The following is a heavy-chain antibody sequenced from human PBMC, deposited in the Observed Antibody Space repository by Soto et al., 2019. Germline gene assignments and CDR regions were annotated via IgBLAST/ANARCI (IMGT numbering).Heavy chain of an antibody. CDR2: ISGSVGST. Sequence: GGSLRLSCAASGFTFSSYAMSWVRQAPGKGLEWVSAISGSVGSTYYADSVKGRFTISRDNSKNTLYLQMNSLRAEDTAVYYCAKDDSGYCSGGSCYQACWGQGTLVTVSS. J-gene: IGHJ4*02. CDR3: AKDDSGYCSGGSCYQAC. V-gene: IGHV3-23*01. CDR1: GFTFSSYA. D-gene: IGHD2-15*01.